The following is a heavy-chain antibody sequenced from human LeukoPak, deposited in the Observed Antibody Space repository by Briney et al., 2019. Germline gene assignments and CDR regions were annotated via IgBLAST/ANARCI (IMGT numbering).Heavy chain of an antibody. CDR1: GFSLSTSGVG. V-gene: IGHV2-5*02. J-gene: IGHJ3*02. Sequence: SGPTQVKPTQTLTLTCTFSGFSLSTSGVGVGWIRQPPGKALEWLALIYWDDAKRYSPSLKSRLTITKDTSKNQVVLTMTNMDPVDTATYYCAHRGPGSYLGFAFDIWGQGTMVTVSS. CDR3: AHRGPGSYLGFAFDI. CDR2: IYWDDAK. D-gene: IGHD3-10*01.